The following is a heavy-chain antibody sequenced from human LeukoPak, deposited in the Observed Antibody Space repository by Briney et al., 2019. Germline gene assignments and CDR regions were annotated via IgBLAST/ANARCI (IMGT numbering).Heavy chain of an antibody. CDR3: AKDPRGYEYDSSAYYYFDY. Sequence: GGSLRLSCAASGFTFSSYGMHWIRQAPGKGLEWVAFIRYDGSNKYYADSVKGRFTISRDNSKDTLYLQMNSLRAEDTAVYYCAKDPRGYEYDSSAYYYFDYWGQGTLVTVSS. CDR1: GFTFSSYG. V-gene: IGHV3-30*02. CDR2: IRYDGSNK. J-gene: IGHJ4*02. D-gene: IGHD3-22*01.